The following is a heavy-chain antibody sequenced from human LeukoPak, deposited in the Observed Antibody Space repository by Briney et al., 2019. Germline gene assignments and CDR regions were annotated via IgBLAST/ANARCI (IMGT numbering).Heavy chain of an antibody. Sequence: PGGSLRLSCAASGFTFSSYGMHWVRQAPGKGLEWVAFIRYDGSNKYYADSVKGRFTISRDNSKNTLYLQMNSLRAEDTAVYYCAKDRLLLWYQYYFDYWGQGTLVTVSS. CDR2: IRYDGSNK. CDR1: GFTFSSYG. D-gene: IGHD3-10*01. CDR3: AKDRLLLWYQYYFDY. J-gene: IGHJ4*02. V-gene: IGHV3-30*02.